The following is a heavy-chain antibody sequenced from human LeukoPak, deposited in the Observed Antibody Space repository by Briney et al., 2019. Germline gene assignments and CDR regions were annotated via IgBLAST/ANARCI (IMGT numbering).Heavy chain of an antibody. CDR3: VRGSSGTVVRGVSWAWFDP. J-gene: IGHJ5*02. Sequence: GGSLRLSCAASGFPFSIYWMTWVRQAPGKGLEWVANIKPDGSEKYYVDSAKGRFTISRDNAKNSLYLQMNSLRAEDTAVYYCVRGSSGTVVRGVSWAWFDPWGQGALISVSS. D-gene: IGHD3-10*01. CDR1: GFPFSIYW. CDR2: IKPDGSEK. V-gene: IGHV3-7*05.